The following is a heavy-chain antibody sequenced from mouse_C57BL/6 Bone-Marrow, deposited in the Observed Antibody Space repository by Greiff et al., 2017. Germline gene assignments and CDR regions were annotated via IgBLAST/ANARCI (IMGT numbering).Heavy chain of an antibody. CDR3: ARHETYYSNYGAY. CDR1: GFTFSSYG. CDR2: ISSGGSYT. Sequence: DVMLVESGGDLVKPGGSLKLSCAASGFTFSSYGMSWVRQTPDKRLEWVATISSGGSYTYYPASVKGRFTISRYNAKNTLDLQMSSLKSEDTAMYYGARHETYYSNYGAYWGQGTLVTGSA. V-gene: IGHV5-6*02. D-gene: IGHD2-5*01. J-gene: IGHJ3*01.